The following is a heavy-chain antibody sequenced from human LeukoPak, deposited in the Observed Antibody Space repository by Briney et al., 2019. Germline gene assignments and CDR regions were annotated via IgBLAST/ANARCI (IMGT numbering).Heavy chain of an antibody. CDR2: ISYEGSNK. CDR3: ARAGLDGYNYDNWFDP. Sequence: GGSLRLSCAASGFTFSSYAMHWVRQAPGKGLEWGAVISYEGSNKYYADSVKGRFTISRDNSKNTLYLKMNSLRAEDTAVYYCARAGLDGYNYDNWFDPWGQGTLVTVSS. D-gene: IGHD5-24*01. CDR1: GFTFSSYA. V-gene: IGHV3-30*04. J-gene: IGHJ5*02.